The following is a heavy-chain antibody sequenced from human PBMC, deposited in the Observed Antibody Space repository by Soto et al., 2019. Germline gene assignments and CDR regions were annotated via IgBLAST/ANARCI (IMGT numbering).Heavy chain of an antibody. D-gene: IGHD2-15*01. V-gene: IGHV4-34*01. Sequence: QVQLQQWGAGLLKPSETLSLTCAVYGGSFSGYYWSWIRQPPGKGLEWIGEINHSGSTNYNPSLKSRVPISVDTSKNQFSRKLSSVTAADPAVYSCARGGGNIAYWGQGTLVTVSS. CDR1: GGSFSGYY. CDR2: INHSGST. J-gene: IGHJ4*02. CDR3: ARGGGNIAY.